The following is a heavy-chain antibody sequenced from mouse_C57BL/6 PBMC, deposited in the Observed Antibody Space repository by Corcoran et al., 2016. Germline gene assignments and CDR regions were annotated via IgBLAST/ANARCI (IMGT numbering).Heavy chain of an antibody. CDR1: GFNIKNTY. D-gene: IGHD1-1*01. J-gene: IGHJ2*01. V-gene: IGHV14-3*01. CDR2: IDPANGNT. CDR3: AGYYYGSSSPLDY. Sequence: EVQLQQSVAELVRPGASVKLSCTASGFNIKNTYMHWVKQRPEQGLEWIGRIDPANGNTKYAPKFQGKATITADTSSNTAYLQLSSLTSEDTAIYYCAGYYYGSSSPLDYWCQGTTLTVSS.